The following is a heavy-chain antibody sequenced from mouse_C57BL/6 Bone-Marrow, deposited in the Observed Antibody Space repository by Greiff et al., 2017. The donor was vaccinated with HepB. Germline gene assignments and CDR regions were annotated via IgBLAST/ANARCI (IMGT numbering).Heavy chain of an antibody. D-gene: IGHD1-1*02. V-gene: IGHV1-15*01. CDR3: TRRWPYYFDY. CDR1: GYTFTDYE. J-gene: IGHJ2*01. Sequence: VQLQQSGAELVRPGASVTLSCKASGYTFTDYEMHWVKQTPVHGLEWIGAIDPETGGTAYNQKFKGKAILTADKSSSTAYMELRSLTSEDSAVYYCTRRWPYYFDYWGQGTTLTVSS. CDR2: IDPETGGT.